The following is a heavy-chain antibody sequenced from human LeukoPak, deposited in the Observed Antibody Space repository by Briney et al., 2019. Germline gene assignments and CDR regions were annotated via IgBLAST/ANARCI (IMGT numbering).Heavy chain of an antibody. V-gene: IGHV4-39*01. Sequence: SETLSLTCTVSGGSISSSSYYWGWIRQPPGKGLGWIGSIYYSGSTYYNPSLKSRVTISVDTSKNQFSLKLSSVTAADTAVYYCASFPIVVVITTFAFDIWGQGTMVTVSS. J-gene: IGHJ3*02. CDR1: GGSISSSSYY. D-gene: IGHD3-22*01. CDR3: ASFPIVVVITTFAFDI. CDR2: IYYSGST.